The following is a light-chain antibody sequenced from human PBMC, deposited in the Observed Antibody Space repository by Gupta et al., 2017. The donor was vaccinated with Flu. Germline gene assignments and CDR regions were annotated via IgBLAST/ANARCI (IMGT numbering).Light chain of an antibody. CDR3: QQSYSTPPLT. Sequence: DRVTITCRASQSISNYLNWYQQKPGEAPNLLVYRASSLQSGVPSRFSGSGSWTDFTLTISSLQPEDCATYFCQQSYSTPPLTFGPGTKVDIK. CDR2: RAS. CDR1: QSISNY. V-gene: IGKV1-39*01. J-gene: IGKJ3*01.